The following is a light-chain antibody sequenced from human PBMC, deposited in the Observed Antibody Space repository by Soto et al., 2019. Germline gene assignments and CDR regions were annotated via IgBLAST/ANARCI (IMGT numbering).Light chain of an antibody. V-gene: IGKV3-15*01. CDR3: QQYNNWPIT. CDR2: RVS. J-gene: IGKJ5*01. Sequence: EVVMTQSPATLSVSPGEGATLSCRASQSVGSLVAWYQQKPGQAPRLLIYRVSTRATDIAARFTGSGSGTEVTLTISSLQTEDVAVYYCQQYNNWPITFGPGTRLEIK. CDR1: QSVGSL.